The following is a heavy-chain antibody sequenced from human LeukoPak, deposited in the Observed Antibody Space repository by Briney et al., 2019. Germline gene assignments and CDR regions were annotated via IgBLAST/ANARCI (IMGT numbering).Heavy chain of an antibody. V-gene: IGHV3-23*01. CDR2: IRGDGGDT. CDR1: GFTFGSYA. Sequence: HPGGSLRLSCAASGFTFGSYAMSWVRQTPGKGLEWVSSIRGDGGDTTYADSVKGRFTISRDNAKNTLYLQMNSLRADDTAVYYCAAEHDGFDIWGQGTMVTVSS. J-gene: IGHJ3*02. CDR3: AAEHDGFDI.